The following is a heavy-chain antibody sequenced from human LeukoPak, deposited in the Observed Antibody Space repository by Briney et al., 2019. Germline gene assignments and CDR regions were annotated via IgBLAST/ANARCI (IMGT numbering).Heavy chain of an antibody. CDR2: IIPIFGTA. D-gene: IGHD4-17*01. Sequence: SVKVSCKASGGTFSSYAISWVRQAPGQGLEWMGGIIPIFGTANYAQKFQGRVTITADESTSTAYMELSSLRSEDTAVYYCARVAYGDYLLRERWFNPWGQGTLVTVSS. CDR3: ARVAYGDYLLRERWFNP. CDR1: GGTFSSYA. V-gene: IGHV1-69*13. J-gene: IGHJ5*02.